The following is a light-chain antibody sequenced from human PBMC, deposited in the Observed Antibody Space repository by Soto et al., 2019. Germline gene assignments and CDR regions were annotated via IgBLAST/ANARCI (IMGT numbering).Light chain of an antibody. V-gene: IGKV2-28*01. CDR3: MQALQTPLT. CDR1: QSLLHSNGYNY. CDR2: LGS. Sequence: DIEMTQSPLSLPVTPGEPASISCRSSQSLLHSNGYNYLDWYLQKPGQSPQLLIYLGSTRASGVPDRFSGSGSGTDFTLKISRVEAEDVGVYYYCMQALQTPLTFGQGTRLEIK. J-gene: IGKJ5*01.